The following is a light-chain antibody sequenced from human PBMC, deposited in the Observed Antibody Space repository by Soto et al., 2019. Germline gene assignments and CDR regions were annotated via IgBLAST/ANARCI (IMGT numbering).Light chain of an antibody. CDR3: RSYVSRKTYV. CDR1: RTDVGGYNF. Sequence: QSVLTQPASVSGSPGQSITISCTGTRTDVGGYNFVSWYQQHPGKAPKLIIYEVSNRPSGVSNRFSGSKSDNTASLTISGLQDEEEADYYCRSYVSRKTYVFGTGTKVTV. V-gene: IGLV2-14*01. CDR2: EVS. J-gene: IGLJ1*01.